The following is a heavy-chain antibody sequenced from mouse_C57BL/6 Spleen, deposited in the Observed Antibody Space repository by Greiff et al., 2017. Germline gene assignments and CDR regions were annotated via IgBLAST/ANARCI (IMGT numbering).Heavy chain of an antibody. V-gene: IGHV1-15*01. Sequence: VQLQQSGAELVRPGASVTLSCKASGYTFTDYEMHWVKQTPVHGLEWIGAIDPETGGTAYNQKFKGKAILTADKSSSTAYMELRSLTSEDSAVYYCTRETVVATSDYWGQGTTLTVSS. J-gene: IGHJ2*01. CDR3: TRETVVATSDY. CDR2: IDPETGGT. D-gene: IGHD1-1*01. CDR1: GYTFTDYE.